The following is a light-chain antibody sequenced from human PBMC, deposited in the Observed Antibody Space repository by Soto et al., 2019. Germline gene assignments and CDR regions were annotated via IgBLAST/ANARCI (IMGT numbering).Light chain of an antibody. CDR3: SSYTSSSTLGV. CDR2: EVS. V-gene: IGLV2-14*01. CDR1: SSDVCGYNY. J-gene: IGLJ1*01. Sequence: QSPLTQPASVSGATGQSITISCTGTSSDVCGYNYVSWYQQPPGKAPKLMIYEVSNRPSGVSNRFSGSKSGNTDSLTISGLQAEDEADYYCSSYTSSSTLGVFGTGTKVTVL.